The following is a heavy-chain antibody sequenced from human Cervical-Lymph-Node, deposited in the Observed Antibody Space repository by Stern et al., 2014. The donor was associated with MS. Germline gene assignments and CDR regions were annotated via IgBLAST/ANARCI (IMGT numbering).Heavy chain of an antibody. D-gene: IGHD1-14*01. CDR1: GGSINNRY. Sequence: QVQLQESGPGLVKPSGTLSLTCTVSGGSINNRYWSWIRQPPGKGPEWIGYVYSSGSTNYNPSLKSRVTMSADTSRNQFSLHLRSVTDADTAIYYCARYNRDDTYFLHPWGQGALVTVSS. V-gene: IGHV4-59*11. CDR3: ARYNRDDTYFLHP. CDR2: VYSSGST. J-gene: IGHJ5*02.